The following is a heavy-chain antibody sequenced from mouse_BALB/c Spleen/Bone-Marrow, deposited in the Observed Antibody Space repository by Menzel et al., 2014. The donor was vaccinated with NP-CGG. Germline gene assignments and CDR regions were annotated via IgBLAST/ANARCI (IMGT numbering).Heavy chain of an antibody. CDR1: GYTFTDYN. D-gene: IGHD1-1*01. CDR3: ARRGTTYYFDY. V-gene: IGHV1S29*02. J-gene: IGHJ2*01. Sequence: EVQLQQSGPELVKPGASVKISCKASGYTFTDYNMHWVKPSHGKSLEWIGYIYPYSGGTGYNQKFKSKATLTVDNSSSTAYMELRSLTSEDSAVYYCARRGTTYYFDYWGQGTTLTVSS. CDR2: IYPYSGGT.